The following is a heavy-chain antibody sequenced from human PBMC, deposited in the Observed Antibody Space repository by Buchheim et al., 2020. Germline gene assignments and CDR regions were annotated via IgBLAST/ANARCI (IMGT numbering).Heavy chain of an antibody. V-gene: IGHV4-4*07. CDR3: ARFFRGLDG. CDR2: IYTSGST. CDR1: GGSTRTYY. Sequence: QVHLQESGPGLVKTSETLSLTCTLSGGSTRTYYWSWIRQSAGKGLEWIGHIYTSGSTNYNPSLRSRVTLSLDTSKNHFSLRMTSVTAADTAVYYCARFFRGLDGWGQGTT. J-gene: IGHJ6*02.